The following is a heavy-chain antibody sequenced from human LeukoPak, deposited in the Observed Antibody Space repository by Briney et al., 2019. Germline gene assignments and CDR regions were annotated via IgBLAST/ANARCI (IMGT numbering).Heavy chain of an antibody. D-gene: IGHD2-2*01. CDR3: ARVVRYCSSTSCGYFDY. J-gene: IGHJ4*02. CDR1: GGSISSGGYY. Sequence: PSETLSLTCTVSGGSISSGGYYWSWLRQHPGKGLEWIGYIYYSGSTYYNPSLKSRVTISVDTSKNQFSLKLSSVTAADTAVYYCARVVRYCSSTSCGYFDYWGQGTLVTVSS. V-gene: IGHV4-31*03. CDR2: IYYSGST.